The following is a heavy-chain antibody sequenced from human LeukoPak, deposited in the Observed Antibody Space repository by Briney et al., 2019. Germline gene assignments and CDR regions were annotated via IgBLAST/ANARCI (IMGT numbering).Heavy chain of an antibody. D-gene: IGHD3-10*01. J-gene: IGHJ4*02. V-gene: IGHV1-2*02. Sequence: ASVKVSCKASGYTFTGYYMHWVREAPGQGLEWMGWINPNSGGTNYAQKFQGRVTMTRDTSISTAYMELSRLRSDDTAVYYCARVTYGSGSYRLFDYWGQGTLVTVSS. CDR3: ARVTYGSGSYRLFDY. CDR1: GYTFTGYY. CDR2: INPNSGGT.